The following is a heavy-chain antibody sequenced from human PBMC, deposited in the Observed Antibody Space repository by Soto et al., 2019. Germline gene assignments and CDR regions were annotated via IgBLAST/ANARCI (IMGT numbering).Heavy chain of an antibody. CDR2: IKSKSDGGTT. Sequence: GGSLRLSCAASGFPFSNAWINWVRQDPGKGLEWVGRIKSKSDGGTTDYAAPVKGRFAISRDDSKNLVYMQMNSLKTEDTAVYSCAKDPRYDKGSHFDYWGQGTLVTVSS. V-gene: IGHV3-15*07. CDR3: AKDPRYDKGSHFDY. CDR1: GFPFSNAW. D-gene: IGHD3-9*01. J-gene: IGHJ4*02.